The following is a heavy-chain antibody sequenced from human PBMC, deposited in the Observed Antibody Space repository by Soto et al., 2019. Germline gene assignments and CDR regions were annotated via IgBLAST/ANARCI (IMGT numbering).Heavy chain of an antibody. D-gene: IGHD6-19*01. Sequence: SETLSLTCTVSGGSISSYYWSWIRQPPGKGLEWIGYIYYSGSTNYNPSLKSRVTISVNTSKNQFSLKLTSVTAADTAVYYCARVSSGWCYFYYPTRRSLDIVSA. V-gene: IGHV4-59*01. J-gene: IGHJ4*02. CDR3: ARVSSGWCYFYY. CDR2: IYYSGST. CDR1: GGSISSYY.